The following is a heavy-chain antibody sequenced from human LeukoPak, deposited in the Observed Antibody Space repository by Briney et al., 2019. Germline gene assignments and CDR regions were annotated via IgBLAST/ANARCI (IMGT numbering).Heavy chain of an antibody. D-gene: IGHD4-17*01. CDR2: ISSSSSYI. CDR1: GFTFISCS. V-gene: IGHV3-21*01. J-gene: IGHJ4*02. CDR3: ARPKGADGDFPYYFDY. Sequence: GGSLRLTFAASGFTFISCSMNWLRQAPSREGAGVASISSSSSYINYADSVKGRSTISRNNAKNSLYLQMNSLRAEDTAVYYCARPKGADGDFPYYFDYWGQGTLVTVSS.